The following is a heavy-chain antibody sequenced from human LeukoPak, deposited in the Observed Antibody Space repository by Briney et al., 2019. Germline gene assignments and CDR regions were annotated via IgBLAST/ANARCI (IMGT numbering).Heavy chain of an antibody. D-gene: IGHD2-15*01. V-gene: IGHV1-46*01. Sequence: GASVKVSCKASGYTFTSYGISWVRQAPGQGLEWMGIINPSGGSTSYAQKFQGRVTMTGDMSTSTVYMELSSLRSEDTAVYYCARDRRYCSGGSCYDWFDPWGQGTLVTVSS. J-gene: IGHJ5*02. CDR3: ARDRRYCSGGSCYDWFDP. CDR2: INPSGGST. CDR1: GYTFTSYG.